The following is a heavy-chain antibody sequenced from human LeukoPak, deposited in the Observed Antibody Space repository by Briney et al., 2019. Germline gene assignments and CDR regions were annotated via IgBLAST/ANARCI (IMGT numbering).Heavy chain of an antibody. CDR3: ARDSNTYYYDSSSARYFDL. Sequence: PSETLSLTCAVYGGSFSGYYWSWIRQPPRKGLEWIGEINHSGSTNYNPSLKSRVTISVDTSKNQFSLKLSSVTAADTAVYYCARDSNTYYYDSSSARYFDLWGRGTLVTVSS. CDR2: INHSGST. V-gene: IGHV4-34*01. D-gene: IGHD3-22*01. J-gene: IGHJ2*01. CDR1: GGSFSGYY.